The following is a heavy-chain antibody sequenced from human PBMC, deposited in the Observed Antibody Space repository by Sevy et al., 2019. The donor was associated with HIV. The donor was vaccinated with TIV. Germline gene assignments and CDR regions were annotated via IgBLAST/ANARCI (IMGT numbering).Heavy chain of an antibody. CDR2: ISGSGGST. CDR1: GFTFSSYA. CDR3: AKAQDIVVVPAADNWFDP. Sequence: GGSLRLSCAASGFTFSSYAMSWVRQAPEKGLEWVSDISGSGGSTYYADSVKGRFTISRDNSKNTLYLQMNSLRAEDTAVYYCAKAQDIVVVPAADNWFDPWGQGTLVTVSS. J-gene: IGHJ5*02. V-gene: IGHV3-23*01. D-gene: IGHD2-2*01.